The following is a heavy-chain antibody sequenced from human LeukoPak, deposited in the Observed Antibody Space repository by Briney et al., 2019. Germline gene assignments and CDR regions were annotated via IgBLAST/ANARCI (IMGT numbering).Heavy chain of an antibody. CDR3: ARMPAGGFGESY. CDR2: ISSNGGST. D-gene: IGHD3-10*01. Sequence: PGGSLRLSCAASGFTFRSYAMHWVRQAPGKGLEYVSAISSNGGSTYYANSVKGRFTISRDNSKNTLYLQMGSLRAEDMAVYYCARMPAGGFGESYWGQGTLVTVSS. J-gene: IGHJ4*02. CDR1: GFTFRSYA. V-gene: IGHV3-64*01.